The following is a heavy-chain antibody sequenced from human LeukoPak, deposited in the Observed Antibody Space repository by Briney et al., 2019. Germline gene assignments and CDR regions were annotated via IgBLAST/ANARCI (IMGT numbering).Heavy chain of an antibody. CDR2: IKQDGSEK. D-gene: IGHD3-10*01. CDR1: GFTFSSYW. V-gene: IGHV3-7*03. J-gene: IGHJ4*02. CDR3: ARDDYYGSGSYYD. Sequence: GGSLRLSCAASGFTFSSYWVSWVRQAPGKGLEWVANIKQDGSEKYYVDSVKGRFTISRDNAKNSLYLQMNSLRAEDTAVYYCARDDYYGSGSYYDWGQGTLVTVSS.